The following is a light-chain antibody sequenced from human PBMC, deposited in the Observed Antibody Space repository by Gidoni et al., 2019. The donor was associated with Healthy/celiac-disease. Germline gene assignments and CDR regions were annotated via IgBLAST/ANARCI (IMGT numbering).Light chain of an antibody. CDR2: EVS. CDR3: SSYAGSNNLV. Sequence: QSPLTQPPSASGSPGQSVTISCTGTRSDVGGYTYVSWYQQHPGKAPKLMIYEVSKRPSGVPDRFSGSKSGNTASLTVSGLQAEDEADYYCSSYAGSNNLVFGGGTKLTVL. CDR1: RSDVGGYTY. J-gene: IGLJ2*01. V-gene: IGLV2-8*01.